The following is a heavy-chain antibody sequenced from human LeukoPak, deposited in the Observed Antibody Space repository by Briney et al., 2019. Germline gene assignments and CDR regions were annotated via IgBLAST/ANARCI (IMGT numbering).Heavy chain of an antibody. J-gene: IGHJ5*02. CDR1: GYILTELS. V-gene: IGHV1-24*01. CDR3: ATWRDSYGYIGLDP. D-gene: IGHD5-18*01. Sequence: ASVKVSCKVSGYILTELSMHWVRQAPGKGLEWMGGFDPEDGETIYAQKFQGRVTMTEDTSTDTAYMELSSLRSEDTAVYYCATWRDSYGYIGLDPWGQGTLVTVSS. CDR2: FDPEDGET.